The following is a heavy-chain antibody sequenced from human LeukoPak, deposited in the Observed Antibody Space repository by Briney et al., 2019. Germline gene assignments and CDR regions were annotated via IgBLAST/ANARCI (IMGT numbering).Heavy chain of an antibody. V-gene: IGHV3-30-3*01. Sequence: PGGSLRLSCAASGFTFSSYAMHWVRQAPGKGLEWVAVISYDGSNKYYADSVKGRFTISRDNSKNTLYLQMNSLRAEDTAVYYCARDSLYSVRGVQDYWGQGTLVTVSS. CDR1: GFTFSSYA. J-gene: IGHJ4*02. CDR2: ISYDGSNK. D-gene: IGHD3-10*01. CDR3: ARDSLYSVRGVQDY.